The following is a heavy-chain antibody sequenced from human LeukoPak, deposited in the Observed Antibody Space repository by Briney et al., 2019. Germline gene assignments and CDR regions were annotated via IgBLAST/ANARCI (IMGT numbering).Heavy chain of an antibody. CDR3: ARRPRAPDI. CDR1: SDAITSY. CDR2: IFHTGII. Sequence: SEALSLTCIIPSDAITSYWSWIRQPPGKGLEFLGYIFHTGIIKYNPSLGSRLTISLDTSKRQLSLRLTSVTAADTANYFCARRPRAPDIWGQGTMVIVSS. J-gene: IGHJ3*02. V-gene: IGHV4-59*01.